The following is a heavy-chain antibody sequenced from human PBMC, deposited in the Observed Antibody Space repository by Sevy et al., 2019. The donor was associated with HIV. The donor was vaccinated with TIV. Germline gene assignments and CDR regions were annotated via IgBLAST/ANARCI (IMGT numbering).Heavy chain of an antibody. CDR1: GFTFDDYG. D-gene: IGHD2-2*01. CDR3: ARGKTFCSSTRCRADYYYYYMDV. J-gene: IGHJ6*03. CDR2: INGNGDST. V-gene: IGHV3-20*04. Sequence: GGSLRLSCAASGFTFDDYGMSWVRQAPGKGLEWVSGINGNGDSTGFADSVKGRFTISRDTAKNSLYLQMNSLRAEDTALYYCARGKTFCSSTRCRADYYYYYMDVWGKGTTVTVSS.